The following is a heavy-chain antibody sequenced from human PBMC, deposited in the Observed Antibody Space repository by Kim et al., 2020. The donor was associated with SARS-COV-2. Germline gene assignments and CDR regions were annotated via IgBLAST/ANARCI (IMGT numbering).Heavy chain of an antibody. V-gene: IGHV4-61*01. CDR2: IYYSRST. Sequence: SETLSLTCTVSGGSVSSGSYYWSWIRQPPGKGLEWIGYIYYSRSTNYNPSLKSRVTISVDTSKNQFSLKLSSVTAADTAVYYCARYYDFSYYFDYWGQGTLVTVSS. CDR1: GGSVSSGSYY. D-gene: IGHD3-3*01. CDR3: ARYYDFSYYFDY. J-gene: IGHJ4*02.